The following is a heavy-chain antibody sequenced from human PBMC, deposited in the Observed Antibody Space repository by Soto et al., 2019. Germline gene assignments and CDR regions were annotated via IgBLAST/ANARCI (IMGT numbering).Heavy chain of an antibody. Sequence: PGGSLRLSCEASGFTFSSYTMNWVRQAPGKGLEWVSYIGLSGTTVSYTDSVQGRFIISRDNAKNSLYLQMNSLRDEDTALYYCARDHSWAFDFCGQGTLVTVSS. D-gene: IGHD6-13*01. CDR2: IGLSGTTV. J-gene: IGHJ4*02. V-gene: IGHV3-48*02. CDR3: ARDHSWAFDF. CDR1: GFTFSSYT.